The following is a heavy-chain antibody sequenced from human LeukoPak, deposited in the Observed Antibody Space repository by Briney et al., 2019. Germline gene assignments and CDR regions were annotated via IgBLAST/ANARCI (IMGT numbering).Heavy chain of an antibody. V-gene: IGHV3-23*01. CDR2: ISDSGGST. CDR1: GITLSNYG. Sequence: PGGSLRLSCAVSGITLSNYGMSWFRQAPGRGLEWVAGISDSGGSTKYADPVKGRFTISRANPKNTLFLQMNSLRAEDTAVYFCAKRGVVIRVVLVGFHKEAYYFESWGQGALVTVSS. CDR3: AKRGVVIRVVLVGFHKEAYYFES. J-gene: IGHJ4*02. D-gene: IGHD3/OR15-3a*01.